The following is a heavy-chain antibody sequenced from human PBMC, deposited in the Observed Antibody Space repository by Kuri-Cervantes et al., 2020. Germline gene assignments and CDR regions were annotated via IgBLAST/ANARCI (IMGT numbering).Heavy chain of an antibody. J-gene: IGHJ5*02. V-gene: IGHV4-4*07. Sequence: SETLSLTCTVSGGSISSYYWSWIRQPAGKGLEWIGRIYTSGSTNYNPSLKSRVTMSVDTSKNQFSLKLSSVTAADTAVYYCARAVGRYCSGGSCYWGRGFDPWGQGTLVTVSS. CDR3: ARAVGRYCSGGSCYWGRGFDP. D-gene: IGHD2-15*01. CDR1: GGSISSYY. CDR2: IYTSGST.